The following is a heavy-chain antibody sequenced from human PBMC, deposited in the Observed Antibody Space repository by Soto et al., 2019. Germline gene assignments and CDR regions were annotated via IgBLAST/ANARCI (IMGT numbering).Heavy chain of an antibody. CDR2: INTYKGNI. Sequence: QVQLVQSGAEVKKRGASVRVSCKSSGYTFTDYGITWVRQAPGQGLEWMGWINTYKGNINYAQRLQGRVTMTTDTSTSTAYMELRSLTSDDTAVYYCARERGGYKHFDYWGQGALVTVSS. CDR3: ARERGGYKHFDY. V-gene: IGHV1-18*01. CDR1: GYTFTDYG. D-gene: IGHD1-26*01. J-gene: IGHJ4*02.